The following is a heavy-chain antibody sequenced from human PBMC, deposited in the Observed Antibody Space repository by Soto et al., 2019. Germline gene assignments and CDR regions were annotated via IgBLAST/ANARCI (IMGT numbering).Heavy chain of an antibody. CDR1: GFTAGLNF. V-gene: IGHV3-66*01. Sequence: PGGSLRLSCAASGFTAGLNFMTWVRQAPGKGLEWVSVINAAGTTYYADSVKGRFSISRDDSKNSLYLQMNSLRAEDTAVYYCVRENYYYGMDVWGQGTTVTVSS. CDR3: VRENYYYGMDV. CDR2: INAAGTT. J-gene: IGHJ6*02.